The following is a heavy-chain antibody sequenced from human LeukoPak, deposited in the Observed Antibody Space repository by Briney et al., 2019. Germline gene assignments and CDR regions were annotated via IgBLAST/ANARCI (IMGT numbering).Heavy chain of an antibody. CDR3: GRGVGSWELLDY. D-gene: IGHD1-26*01. V-gene: IGHV3-7*01. J-gene: IGHJ4*02. Sequence: DSVKGRFTISRDNAKNSLYLHMNNPRAEDTAVYYCGRGVGSWELLDYWGQGTLVTVSS.